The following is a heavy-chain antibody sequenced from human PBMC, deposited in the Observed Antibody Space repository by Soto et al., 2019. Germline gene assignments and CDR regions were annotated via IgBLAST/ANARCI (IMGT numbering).Heavy chain of an antibody. CDR3: ARHTGCSSTSCWNWFDP. D-gene: IGHD2-2*01. J-gene: IGHJ5*02. Sequence: SETLSLTCTVSGGSIRSYYWSWIRQPPGKGLEWIGYIYYSGSTNYNPSLKSRVTISVDTSKNQFSLKLSSVTAADTAVYYCARHTGCSSTSCWNWFDPWGQGTLVTVS. V-gene: IGHV4-59*08. CDR2: IYYSGST. CDR1: GGSIRSYY.